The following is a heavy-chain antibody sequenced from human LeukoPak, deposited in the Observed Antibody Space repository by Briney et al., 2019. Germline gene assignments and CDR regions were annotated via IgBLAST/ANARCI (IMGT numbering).Heavy chain of an antibody. D-gene: IGHD4/OR15-4a*01. Sequence: HPGGSLRLSCAASGFTFSSYGMHWVRQAPGKGLEWVAVISYDGSNKYYADSVKGRFTISRDNSKNTLYLQMNSLRAEDTAVYYCAKDLNDGSTIVDYWGQGTLVTVSS. V-gene: IGHV3-30*18. J-gene: IGHJ4*02. CDR1: GFTFSSYG. CDR3: AKDLNDGSTIVDY. CDR2: ISYDGSNK.